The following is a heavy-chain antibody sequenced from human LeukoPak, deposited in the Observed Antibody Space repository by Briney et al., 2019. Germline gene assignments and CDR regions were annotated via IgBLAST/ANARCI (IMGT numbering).Heavy chain of an antibody. CDR3: TRTYWNYGLSRYPPIPPTPDY. CDR1: LYTSTSDG. D-gene: IGHD1-7*01. J-gene: IGHJ4*02. V-gene: IGHV1-18*01. Sequence: GASAKVSPKASLYTSTSDGISCVPHSPRRGLWCMGWISAYNGNTTDTKKLHGRVTMTTDTTTSTAYMELRSLRSADPAVYCCTRTYWNYGLSRYPPIPPTPDYWGQGTLVTVSS. CDR2: ISAYNGNT.